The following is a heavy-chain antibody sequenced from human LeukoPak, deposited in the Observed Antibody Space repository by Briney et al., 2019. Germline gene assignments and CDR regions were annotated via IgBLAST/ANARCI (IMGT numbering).Heavy chain of an antibody. CDR2: INAGNGDA. CDR3: ARSRSCDY. V-gene: IGHV1-3*01. Sequence: GASVKVSCKASGYTFTSYSIHWVRQAPGQRLEWMGWINAGNGDAKYSQKFQGRVTITRDTSASTAYMELSSLRSEDTAVYYCARSRSCDYWGQGTLVTVSS. CDR1: GYTFTSYS. J-gene: IGHJ4*02.